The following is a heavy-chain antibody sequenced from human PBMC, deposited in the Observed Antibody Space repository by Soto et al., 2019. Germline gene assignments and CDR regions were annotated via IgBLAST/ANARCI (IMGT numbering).Heavy chain of an antibody. CDR1: GGSISSSSYY. D-gene: IGHD3-16*01. V-gene: IGHV4-39*01. Sequence: SETLSLTCTVSGGSISSSSYYWGWIRQPPGKGLEWIGSIYYSGSTYYNPSLKSRVTISVDTSKNQFSLKLSSVTAADTAVYYCARHNRLYDYIWGTMGYWGQGTLVTVSS. CDR3: ARHNRLYDYIWGTMGY. J-gene: IGHJ4*02. CDR2: IYYSGST.